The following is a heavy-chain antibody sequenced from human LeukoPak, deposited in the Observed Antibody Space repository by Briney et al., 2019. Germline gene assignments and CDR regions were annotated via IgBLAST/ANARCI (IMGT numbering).Heavy chain of an antibody. CDR3: ARGSLAVAENWFDP. CDR2: IIPILDIA. CDR1: GGTLSSHA. J-gene: IGHJ5*02. Sequence: GASVEVSCKASGGTLSSHAISWVRQAPGQGLEWMGRIIPILDIANYAQKFQGRVTITADKSTSTAYMELSSLRSEDTAVYYCARGSLAVAENWFDPWGQGTLVTVSS. V-gene: IGHV1-69*04. D-gene: IGHD6-19*01.